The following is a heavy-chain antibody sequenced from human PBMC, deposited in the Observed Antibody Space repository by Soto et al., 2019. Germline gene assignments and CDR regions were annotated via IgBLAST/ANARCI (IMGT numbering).Heavy chain of an antibody. CDR2: ISPFTGDT. J-gene: IGHJ4*02. D-gene: IGHD2-15*01. CDR1: GYTFSNYG. CDR3: ARSCSGGSCHPAY. V-gene: IGHV1-18*04. Sequence: QVQLVQSGTEVKKPGASVRVSCKASGYTFSNYGINWVRQAPGQGLEWMGWISPFTGDTHYTQSLQGRVTMTTDTSTSTAYMELRSLRSADTAVYYCARSCSGGSCHPAYWGQGTLVTVSS.